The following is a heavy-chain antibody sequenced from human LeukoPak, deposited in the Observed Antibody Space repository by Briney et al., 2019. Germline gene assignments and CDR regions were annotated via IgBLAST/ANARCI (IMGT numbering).Heavy chain of an antibody. J-gene: IGHJ4*02. CDR1: GYTFTSYG. V-gene: IGHV1-8*02. CDR2: MNPNSGNT. Sequence: ASVKVSCKASGYTFTSYGISWVRQATGQGLEWMGWMNPNSGNTGYAQKFQGRVTMTRNTSISTAYMELSSLRSEDTAVYYCARVLITRSATVWGYWGQGTLVTVPS. D-gene: IGHD4-17*01. CDR3: ARVLITRSATVWGY.